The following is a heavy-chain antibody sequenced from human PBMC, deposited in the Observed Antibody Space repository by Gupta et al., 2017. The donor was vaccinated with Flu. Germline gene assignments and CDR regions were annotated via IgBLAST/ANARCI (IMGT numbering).Heavy chain of an antibody. Sequence: VHQAPGKGREWVSAVGVGGSTTYYADSVQGRFTISRDNSKNTLYLQMNSLRAEDTALYYCATQTSITGTVDYWGQGTLVTVSS. CDR3: ATQTSITGTVDY. D-gene: IGHD1-7*01. J-gene: IGHJ4*02. CDR2: VGVGGSTT. V-gene: IGHV3-23*01.